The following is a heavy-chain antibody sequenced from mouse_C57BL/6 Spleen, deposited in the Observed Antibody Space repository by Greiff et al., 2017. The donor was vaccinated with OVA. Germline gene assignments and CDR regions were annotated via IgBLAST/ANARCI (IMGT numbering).Heavy chain of an antibody. D-gene: IGHD2-4*01. V-gene: IGHV1-74*01. CDR3: ASPYDYDGYFDV. J-gene: IGHJ1*03. CDR2: IHPSDSDT. Sequence: VQLQQPGAELVKPGASVKVSCKASGYTFTSYWMHWVKQRPGQGLEWIGRIHPSDSDTNYNQKFKGKATLTVDKSSSTAYMQLSSLTSEDSAVDYCASPYDYDGYFDVWGTGTTVTVSS. CDR1: GYTFTSYW.